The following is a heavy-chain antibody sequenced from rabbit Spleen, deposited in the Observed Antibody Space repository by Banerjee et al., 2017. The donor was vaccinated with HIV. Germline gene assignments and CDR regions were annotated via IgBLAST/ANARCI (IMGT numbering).Heavy chain of an antibody. CDR1: GFDFSSYY. J-gene: IGHJ4*01. Sequence: QLVESGGGLVQPGGSLTLSCKASGFDFSSYYMSWVRQAPGKGLEWIGYIVPIFGVTYYASWVNGRFTISSYNAQNTLALQLNSLTAADTAAYFCVREAGYAGYGDGNLWGQGTLVTVS. CDR2: IVPIFGVT. CDR3: VREAGYAGYGDGNL. D-gene: IGHD7-1*01. V-gene: IGHV1S7*01.